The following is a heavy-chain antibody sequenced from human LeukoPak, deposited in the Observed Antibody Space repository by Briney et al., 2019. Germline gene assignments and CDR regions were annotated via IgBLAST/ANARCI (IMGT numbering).Heavy chain of an antibody. V-gene: IGHV3-7*01. D-gene: IGHD6-13*01. CDR1: GFTFSIYW. CDR3: ASGAHYSSSWSYLDY. Sequence: GGSLRLSCAASGFTFSIYWMSWVRQAPGKGLEWVANMKQDETEKYYVDSVKGRFTISRDNVKNSLYLQMNSLRAEDTAVYYCASGAHYSSSWSYLDYWGQGALVTVSS. CDR2: MKQDETEK. J-gene: IGHJ4*02.